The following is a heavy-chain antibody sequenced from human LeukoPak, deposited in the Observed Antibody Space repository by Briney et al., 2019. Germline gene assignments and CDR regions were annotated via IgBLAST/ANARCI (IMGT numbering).Heavy chain of an antibody. CDR3: VRDLGGRSGH. CDR1: GFNFDLFA. CDR2: ISWDSATI. V-gene: IGHV3-9*01. D-gene: IGHD1-26*01. Sequence: GGSLRLSCAASGFNFDLFAMHWVRQTPGKGLEWVSSISWDSATIAYVDSVRGRFTISRDSAKNTLYLQMNSLRAEDTAVYYCVRDLGGRSGHGGQGTLVTV. J-gene: IGHJ4*02.